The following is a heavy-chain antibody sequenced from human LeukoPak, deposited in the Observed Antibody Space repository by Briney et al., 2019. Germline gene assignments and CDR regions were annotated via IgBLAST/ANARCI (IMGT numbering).Heavy chain of an antibody. D-gene: IGHD4-17*01. J-gene: IGHJ4*02. V-gene: IGHV4-59*01. CDR3: AREGRQDYVYFDY. Sequence: SETLSLTCTVSGGSISDYYWSWIRQPPGKGLEWIGYINYSGNTNYNPSLKSRVTISVNTSKNQFSLRLTSVPAADTPVFYCAREGRQDYVYFDYWGQGSLVTVSS. CDR1: GGSISDYY. CDR2: INYSGNT.